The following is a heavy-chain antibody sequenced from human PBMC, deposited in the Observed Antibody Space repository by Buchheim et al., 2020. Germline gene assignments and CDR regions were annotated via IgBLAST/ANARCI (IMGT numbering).Heavy chain of an antibody. V-gene: IGHV3-23*01. Sequence: EVRLLESGGGLVQPGGSLRLSCAASGFTFSSYAMSWVRQAPGKGLEWVSALCGSGGSTYYADSVKGRFTLSRDNSKNTLYLPMNSQRAEDTAVYYCAKEIKACINAVCSVLDCWGQGTL. CDR1: GFTFSSYA. J-gene: IGHJ4*02. CDR3: AKEIKACINAVCSVLDC. D-gene: IGHD2-8*01. CDR2: LCGSGGST.